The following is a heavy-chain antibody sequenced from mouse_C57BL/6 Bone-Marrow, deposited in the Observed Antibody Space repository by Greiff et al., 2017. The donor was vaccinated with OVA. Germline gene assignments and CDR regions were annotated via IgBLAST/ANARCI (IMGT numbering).Heavy chain of an antibody. CDR3: ARGYSNSAMDY. CDR2: TIYSGIT. Sequence: VQLMESGPSLVRPSQSLSLTCTASGFSFNGYCFWFWIRPFPGDQLGYIGYTIYSGITYYNSSLESRTYITSDTSKNQFSLKLSTVTTEDTATYYCARGYSNSAMDYWGQGTSVTVSS. V-gene: IGHV3-3*01. D-gene: IGHD2-5*01. CDR1: GFSFNGYCF. J-gene: IGHJ4*01.